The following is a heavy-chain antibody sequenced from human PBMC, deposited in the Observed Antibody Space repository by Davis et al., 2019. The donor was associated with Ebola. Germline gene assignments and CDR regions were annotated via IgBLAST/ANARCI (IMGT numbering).Heavy chain of an antibody. CDR1: GFTFSSYG. CDR3: AKDSHLNVRWLQVHYYYYGMDV. Sequence: PGGSLRLSCAASGFTFSSYGMHWVRQAPGKGLEWVAVISYDGSNNYYADSVKGRFTISRDNSKNTLYLQMNSLRAEDTAVYYCAKDSHLNVRWLQVHYYYYGMDVWGQGTTVTVSS. J-gene: IGHJ6*02. V-gene: IGHV3-30*18. D-gene: IGHD5-24*01. CDR2: ISYDGSNN.